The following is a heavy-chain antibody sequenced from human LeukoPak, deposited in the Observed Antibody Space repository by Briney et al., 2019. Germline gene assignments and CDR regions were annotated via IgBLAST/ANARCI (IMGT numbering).Heavy chain of an antibody. D-gene: IGHD3-9*01. V-gene: IGHV1-24*01. CDR1: GYTLTELS. J-gene: IGHJ4*02. CDR3: ATVDPLTGYYLCIY. CDR2: FDPEDGET. Sequence: ASVKVSCKVSGYTLTELSMHWVRQAPGKGLEWMGGFDPEDGETIYAQKFQGRVTMTEDTSTDTAYMELSSPRSEDTAVYYCATVDPLTGYYLCIYWGQGTLVTVSS.